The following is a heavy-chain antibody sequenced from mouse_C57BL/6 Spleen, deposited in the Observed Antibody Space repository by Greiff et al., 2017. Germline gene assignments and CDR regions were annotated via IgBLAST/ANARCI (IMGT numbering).Heavy chain of an antibody. CDR1: GYTFTNYW. CDR3: ARIYGSSSYYFDY. CDR2: IYPGGGYT. V-gene: IGHV1-63*01. Sequence: QVQLQQSGAELVRPGTSVKMSCKASGYTFTNYWIGWAKQRPGHGLEWIGDIYPGGGYTNYNEKFKGKAILTADKSSSTAYMQFSSLTSEDSAIYYCARIYGSSSYYFDYWGQGTTLTVSS. J-gene: IGHJ2*01. D-gene: IGHD1-1*01.